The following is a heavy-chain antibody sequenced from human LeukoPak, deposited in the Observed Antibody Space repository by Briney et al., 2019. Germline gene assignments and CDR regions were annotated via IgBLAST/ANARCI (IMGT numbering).Heavy chain of an antibody. CDR2: ISSSSSTI. D-gene: IGHD3-10*01. J-gene: IGHJ4*02. V-gene: IGHV3-48*01. CDR3: ARDVTGLGEPTDY. Sequence: GGSLRLSCAASGFTFSSYSMNWVRQAPGKGLEWVSYISSSSSTIYYADSVKGRFTISRDNAKNSLYLQMNSLRAEDTAVYYCARDVTGLGEPTDYWGQGTLVTVSS. CDR1: GFTFSSYS.